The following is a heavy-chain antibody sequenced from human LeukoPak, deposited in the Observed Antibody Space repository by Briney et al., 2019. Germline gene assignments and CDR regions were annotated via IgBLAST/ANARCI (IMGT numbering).Heavy chain of an antibody. CDR2: ISSSSSYI. CDR3: ARVAVAGTTVPQYFDY. CDR1: GLTISSYS. V-gene: IGHV3-21*01. J-gene: IGHJ4*02. D-gene: IGHD6-19*01. Sequence: GGSQRLSCAASGLTISSYSMNWVRQAPGKGLEWVSSISSSSSYIYYADSVKGRFTISRDNAKNSLYLQMNSLRAEDTAVYYCARVAVAGTTVPQYFDYWGQGTLVTVSS.